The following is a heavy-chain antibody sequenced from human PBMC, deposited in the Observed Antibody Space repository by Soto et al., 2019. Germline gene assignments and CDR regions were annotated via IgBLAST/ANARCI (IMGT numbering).Heavy chain of an antibody. D-gene: IGHD6-19*01. CDR2: IYPGDSDT. Sequence: PVXSLKISWKGSGYRFTGYWIGGVRQMSGKGLEWMGIIYPGDSDTRYSPSFQGQVTISADKSISTAYLQWSSLKASDTAMYYCARPLTSGWYFDFWGQGTLVTDSS. V-gene: IGHV5-51*01. J-gene: IGHJ4*02. CDR3: ARPLTSGWYFDF. CDR1: GYRFTGYW.